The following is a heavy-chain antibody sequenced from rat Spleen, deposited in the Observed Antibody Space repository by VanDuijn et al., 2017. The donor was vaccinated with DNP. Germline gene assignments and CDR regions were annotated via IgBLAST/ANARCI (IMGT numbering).Heavy chain of an antibody. J-gene: IGHJ4*01. CDR2: ISYSGRT. CDR3: ARVQLGYYALDA. D-gene: IGHD5-1*01. V-gene: IGHV3-1*01. CDR1: GYSITSNY. Sequence: EVQLQESGPGLVKTSQSLSLTCSVTGYSITSNYWGWIRKFPGNKMEWIGHISYSGRTNYNPSLKRRISITRDTSKNQFFLQLNSVTTEDTATYYCARVQLGYYALDAWGQGTSVTVSS.